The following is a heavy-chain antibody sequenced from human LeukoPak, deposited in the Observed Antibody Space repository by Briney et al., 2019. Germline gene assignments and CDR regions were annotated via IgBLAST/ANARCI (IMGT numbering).Heavy chain of an antibody. J-gene: IGHJ4*02. D-gene: IGHD2-2*01. CDR2: ISGSGGST. Sequence: GGSLRLSCAASGFIFSDYSMNWVRQAPGKGLEWVSAISGSGGSTYYADSVKGRFTISRDNSKNTLYLQMNSLRAEDTAVYYCAKSRSIVVVPAALDYWGQGTLVTVSS. CDR1: GFIFSDYS. CDR3: AKSRSIVVVPAALDY. V-gene: IGHV3-23*01.